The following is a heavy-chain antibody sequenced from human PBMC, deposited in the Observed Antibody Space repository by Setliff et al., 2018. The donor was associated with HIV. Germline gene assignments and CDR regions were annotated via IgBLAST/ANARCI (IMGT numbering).Heavy chain of an antibody. D-gene: IGHD1-26*01. CDR1: GESFSGYQ. CDR3: AGGPGTTSIDY. J-gene: IGHJ4*02. CDR2: INHSGST. Sequence: SETLSLTCAVYGESFSGYQWSWIRQPPGKGLEWIGEINHSGSTNYNMSLWSRVTISLDASRNQFSLELISVTAADTAVYYCAGGPGTTSIDYWAQGTLVTVSS. V-gene: IGHV4-34*01.